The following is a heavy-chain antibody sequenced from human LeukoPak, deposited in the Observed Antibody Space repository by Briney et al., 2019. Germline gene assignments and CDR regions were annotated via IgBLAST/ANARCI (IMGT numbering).Heavy chain of an antibody. Sequence: GASLRISCKGFGXSFTNYWIGWVRQMPGKGLEWMGIIYPGDSDTRYSPSFQGQVTISADKSINTAYLQWSSLKASDTAMYYCVLAGSGSYYFDYWGQGILVTVSS. CDR1: GXSFTNYW. V-gene: IGHV5-51*01. D-gene: IGHD3-10*01. CDR2: IYPGDSDT. J-gene: IGHJ4*02. CDR3: VLAGSGSYYFDY.